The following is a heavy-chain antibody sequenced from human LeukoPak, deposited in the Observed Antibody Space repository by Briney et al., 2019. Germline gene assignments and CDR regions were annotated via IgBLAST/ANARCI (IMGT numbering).Heavy chain of an antibody. V-gene: IGHV3-23*01. Sequence: GGSLRLSCAASGFTFRNNWMNWVRQAPGKGLEWVASISESGGSKYHADSVKGRFTISRDNSQNTLYLQMNSLRAEDTAVYYCAKRAAARTLDYWGQGTLVTVSS. CDR3: AKRAAARTLDY. J-gene: IGHJ4*02. D-gene: IGHD6-6*01. CDR1: GFTFRNNW. CDR2: ISESGGSK.